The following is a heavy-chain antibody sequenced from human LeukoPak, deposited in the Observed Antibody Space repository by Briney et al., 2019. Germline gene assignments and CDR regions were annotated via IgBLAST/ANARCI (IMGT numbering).Heavy chain of an antibody. J-gene: IGHJ4*02. V-gene: IGHV4-34*01. D-gene: IGHD2-15*01. CDR1: GGSFSGYY. CDR2: INHSGST. Sequence: SETLSLTCAVYGGSFSGYYWSWIRQPPGKGLEWIGEINHSGSTNYNPSLKSRVTISVDTSKNQFSLKLSSVTAADTAVYYRARGRRELLLMVVRNYFDYWGQGTLVTVSS. CDR3: ARGRRELLLMVVRNYFDY.